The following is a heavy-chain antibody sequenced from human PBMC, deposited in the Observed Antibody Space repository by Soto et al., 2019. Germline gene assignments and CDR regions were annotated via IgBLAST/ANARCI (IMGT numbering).Heavy chain of an antibody. D-gene: IGHD2-2*01. J-gene: IGHJ4*02. V-gene: IGHV3-23*01. Sequence: EVQLLESGGGLVQPGGSLRLSCAASGFSFSSYAMIWVRQAPGKGLEWVSAISSSGGSTYYADSVKGRFTISRDNSKNTLSLQMNRLRAADTAVYYCAHGCGLTSCIFDYWGQGTLVTVSS. CDR3: AHGCGLTSCIFDY. CDR1: GFSFSSYA. CDR2: ISSSGGST.